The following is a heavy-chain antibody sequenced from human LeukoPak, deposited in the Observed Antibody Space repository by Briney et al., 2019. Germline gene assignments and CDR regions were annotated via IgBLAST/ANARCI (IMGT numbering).Heavy chain of an antibody. Sequence: GGSLRLSCAASGFTFSGYAMHWVRQAPGKGLEWVAVISYDGSNKYYADSVKGRFTISRDNSKNTLYLQMNSLRAEDTAVYYCARDTTWLEGIMYYFDYWGQGTLVTVSS. CDR3: ARDTTWLEGIMYYFDY. CDR1: GFTFSGYA. D-gene: IGHD6-19*01. J-gene: IGHJ4*02. V-gene: IGHV3-30*04. CDR2: ISYDGSNK.